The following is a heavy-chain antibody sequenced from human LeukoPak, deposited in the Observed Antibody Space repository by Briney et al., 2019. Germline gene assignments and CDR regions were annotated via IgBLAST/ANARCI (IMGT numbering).Heavy chain of an antibody. CDR2: ITSSSTYT. CDR1: GFTFSDYY. D-gene: IGHD1-26*01. V-gene: IGHV3-11*06. Sequence: GGSLRLSCAASGFTFSDYYMSWIRQTPGKGLEWVSSITSSSTYTFYADSVKGRFTISRDNARNSLYLQMNSLRAEDTAVYYCARDPYSGTYGDTYYYYMDVWGKGTTVTISS. CDR3: ARDPYSGTYGDTYYYYMDV. J-gene: IGHJ6*03.